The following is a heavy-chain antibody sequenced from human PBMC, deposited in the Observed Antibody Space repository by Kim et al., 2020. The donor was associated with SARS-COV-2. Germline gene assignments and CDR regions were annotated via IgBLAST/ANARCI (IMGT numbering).Heavy chain of an antibody. J-gene: IGHJ3*02. CDR1: GFTFSDHY. V-gene: IGHV3-72*01. CDR3: ARDFRNAFDI. Sequence: GGSLRLSCAASGFTFSDHYMDWVRQAPGKGPEWVGRTRNKANSYTTEYAASVKGRFTISRDDSKNSVYLQMNSLKTEDTAMYYCARDFRNAFDIRGQGTMVTVSS. CDR2: TRNKANSYTT.